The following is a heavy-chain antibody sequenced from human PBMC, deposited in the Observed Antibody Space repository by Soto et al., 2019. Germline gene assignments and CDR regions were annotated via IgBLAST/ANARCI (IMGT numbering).Heavy chain of an antibody. J-gene: IGHJ4*02. V-gene: IGHV1-69*19. D-gene: IGHD3-10*01. Sequence: QVQLVQSGAEMKKPGSSVKVSCQSSGGTFNTYAMNWVRQAPGQGPEWMGDISPMFGAAHYAPKFQGRVTITEDESTGTSYMQLSSLTSEDTALYFCAREVQVHTPAFVYGGQGTLVTVSS. CDR2: ISPMFGAA. CDR3: AREVQVHTPAFVY. CDR1: GGTFNTYA.